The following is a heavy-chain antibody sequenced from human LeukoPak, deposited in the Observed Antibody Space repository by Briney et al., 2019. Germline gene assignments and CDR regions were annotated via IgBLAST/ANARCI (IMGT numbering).Heavy chain of an antibody. J-gene: IGHJ3*02. Sequence: GASVKVSCKASGYTFTSYGISWVRQAPGQGLEWMGWISAYNGDTNYAQKLQGRVTMTRDMSTSTVYMELSSLRSEDTAVYYCARELTGLILSDGYNAFDIWGQGTMVTVSS. V-gene: IGHV1-18*01. CDR1: GYTFTSYG. CDR3: ARELTGLILSDGYNAFDI. CDR2: ISAYNGDT. D-gene: IGHD5-24*01.